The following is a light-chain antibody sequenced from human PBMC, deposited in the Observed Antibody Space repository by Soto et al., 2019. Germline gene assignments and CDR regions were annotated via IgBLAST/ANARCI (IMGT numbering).Light chain of an antibody. J-gene: IGKJ2*01. V-gene: IGKV1-39*01. Sequence: DIQMTQSPSSLSASVGDRVTITCRASQSISNYLNWYRHRPGKAPELLIYSSFTLQSGVPSRFSGSGSGTDFTLTISGLQPEDFATYCCQQSHSPPHYTFGQGTRLEI. CDR1: QSISNY. CDR2: SSF. CDR3: QQSHSPPHYT.